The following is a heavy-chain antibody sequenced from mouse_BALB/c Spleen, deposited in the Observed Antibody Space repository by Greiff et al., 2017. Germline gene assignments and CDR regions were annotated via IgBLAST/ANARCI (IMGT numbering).Heavy chain of an antibody. Sequence: EVQGVESGPGLVKPSQSLSLTCTVTGYSITSDYAWNWIRQFPGNKLEWMGYISYSGSTSYNPSLKSRISITRDTSKNQFFLQLNSVTTEDTATYYCARSYGNYDFDYWGQGTTLTVSS. CDR1: GYSITSDYA. D-gene: IGHD2-1*01. V-gene: IGHV3-2*02. CDR3: ARSYGNYDFDY. CDR2: ISYSGST. J-gene: IGHJ2*01.